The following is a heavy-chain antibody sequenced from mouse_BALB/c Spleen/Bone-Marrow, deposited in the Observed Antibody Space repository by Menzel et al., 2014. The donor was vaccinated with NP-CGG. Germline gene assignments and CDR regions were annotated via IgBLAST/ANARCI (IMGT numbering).Heavy chain of an antibody. J-gene: IGHJ2*01. CDR2: ISNGGGST. Sequence: EVQVVESGGGLVQPGGSLKLSCAASGFTFSSYTMSWVRQTPEKRLEWVAYISNGGGSTYYPDTVKGRFTISRDNAKSTLYLQMSSLKSEDTAMYYCARGGYYFDYWGQGTTLTVSS. V-gene: IGHV5-12-2*01. CDR3: ARGGYYFDY. CDR1: GFTFSSYT.